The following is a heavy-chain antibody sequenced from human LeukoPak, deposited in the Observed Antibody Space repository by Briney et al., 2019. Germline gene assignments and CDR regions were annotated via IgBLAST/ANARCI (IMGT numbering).Heavy chain of an antibody. CDR1: GGSISSGGYY. CDR2: IYYSGST. D-gene: IGHD4-17*01. Sequence: TSETLSLTCTVSGGSISSGGYYWSWIRQHPGKGLEWIGYIYYSGSTYYNPSLKSRVTISVVTSKNQFSLKLSSVTAADTAVYYCARYQYGDFDYWGQGTLVTVSS. J-gene: IGHJ4*02. CDR3: ARYQYGDFDY. V-gene: IGHV4-31*03.